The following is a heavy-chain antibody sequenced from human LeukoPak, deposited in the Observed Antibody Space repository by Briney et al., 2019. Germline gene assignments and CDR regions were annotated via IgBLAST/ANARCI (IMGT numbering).Heavy chain of an antibody. Sequence: SETLSLTCSVSGGSTESHYWSWFRQPPGKGLEWIGYIHYSGSTKYSPSLTSRLTISVDTSKNQFSLKLSSVTAADTAMYYCTGGMGWLVDYWGQGRLVTVSS. CDR1: GGSTESHY. CDR3: TGGMGWLVDY. V-gene: IGHV4-59*11. J-gene: IGHJ4*02. CDR2: IHYSGST. D-gene: IGHD3-3*01.